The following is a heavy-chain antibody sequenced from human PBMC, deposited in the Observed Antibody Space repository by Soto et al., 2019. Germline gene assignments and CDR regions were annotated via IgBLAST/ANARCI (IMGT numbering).Heavy chain of an antibody. Sequence: PSETLSLTCTVSGGSISSFYWSWIRQPPGKRLEWIGFFHYNGSTKYNPSLKSRVTISVDTSKNLFSLRFSFVTAADTAVYYCARQSSAWFSFDCWGPGTLVTVSS. D-gene: IGHD6-19*01. J-gene: IGHJ4*02. V-gene: IGHV4-59*08. CDR3: ARQSSAWFSFDC. CDR1: GGSISSFY. CDR2: FHYNGST.